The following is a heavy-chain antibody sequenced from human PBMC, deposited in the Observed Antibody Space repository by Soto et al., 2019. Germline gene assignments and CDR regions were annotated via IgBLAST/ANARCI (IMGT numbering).Heavy chain of an antibody. Sequence: PSETLSLTCTVSGGSISTNYWGWIRQPPGKGLEWIGYISSSGYTNYNASLKSRITISIDTSKNQFSLKLTSVTAADTAVYYCASLHGARFDPWGQGTLVTVSS. CDR1: GGSISTNY. CDR2: ISSSGYT. CDR3: ASLHGARFDP. V-gene: IGHV4-4*08. J-gene: IGHJ5*02. D-gene: IGHD4-17*01.